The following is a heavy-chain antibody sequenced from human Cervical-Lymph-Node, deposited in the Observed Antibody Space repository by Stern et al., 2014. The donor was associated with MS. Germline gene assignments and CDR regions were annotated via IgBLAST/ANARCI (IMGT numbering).Heavy chain of an antibody. V-gene: IGHV3-30-3*01. CDR3: ARGGRGVGLEY. J-gene: IGHJ4*02. CDR2: VSYDGTQR. CDR1: GFTFSTYA. D-gene: IGHD3-10*01. Sequence: VPLGESGGGVVQPGRSLSLSCVASGFTFSTYAMHWVRQAPGKGLEWFAFVSYDGTQRNSTDSVKARFTISRDNSKNTLYLHMNSLRDEDTAVYFCARGGRGVGLEYWGQGALVTVSS.